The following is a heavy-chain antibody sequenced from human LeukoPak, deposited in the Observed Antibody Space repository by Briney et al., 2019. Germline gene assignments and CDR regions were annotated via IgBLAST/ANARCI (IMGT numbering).Heavy chain of an antibody. V-gene: IGHV3-33*01. D-gene: IGHD5-12*01. CDR3: ARHRGYSGYYFDY. J-gene: IGHJ4*02. CDR2: IWYDGSNK. CDR1: GFTFSSYG. Sequence: AGGSLRLSCAASGFTFSSYGMHWVRQASGKGLEWVAVIWYDGSNKYYADSVKGRFTISRDNSKNTLYLQMNSLRAEDTAVYYCARHRGYSGYYFDYWGQGTLVTVSS.